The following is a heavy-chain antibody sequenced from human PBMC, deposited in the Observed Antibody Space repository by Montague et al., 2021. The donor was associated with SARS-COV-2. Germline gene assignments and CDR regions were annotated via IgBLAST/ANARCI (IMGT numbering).Heavy chain of an antibody. CDR1: GGSISSSSYY. J-gene: IGHJ4*02. Sequence: SETLSLTCTVSGGSISSSSYYWAWIRQPPGKGLEWIGSIYYRGSTYYNPSLKSRVFISVDTSKNQLSLTLTSVTAADTAVYYCATQDDPSGWIQGPFDFWGQGTLLSVSS. D-gene: IGHD6-19*01. V-gene: IGHV4-39*01. CDR3: ATQDDPSGWIQGPFDF. CDR2: IYYRGST.